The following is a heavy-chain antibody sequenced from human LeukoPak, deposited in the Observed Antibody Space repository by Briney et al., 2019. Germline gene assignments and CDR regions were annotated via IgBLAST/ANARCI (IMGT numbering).Heavy chain of an antibody. D-gene: IGHD1-26*01. CDR2: MNPNSGNT. J-gene: IGHJ4*02. Sequence: EASVKVSCKASGYTFTSYDTNWVRQATGHGLEWMGWMNPNSGNTGYAQKFAGRVTMTRSPSIHSAYMEVSSVLSEDPAVYYCARDRSWEGDFDYWGQGTLVTVSS. CDR1: GYTFTSYD. CDR3: ARDRSWEGDFDY. V-gene: IGHV1-8*01.